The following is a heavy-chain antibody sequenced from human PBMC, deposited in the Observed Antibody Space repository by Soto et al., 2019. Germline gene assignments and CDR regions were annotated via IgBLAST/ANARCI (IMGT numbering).Heavy chain of an antibody. CDR2: IYYSGST. D-gene: IGHD3-10*01. Sequence: XETLSLTCTVAGCSISSSSYYWGWIRQPPGKGLEWIGIIYYSGSTYYNPSLKSRVTISVDTSKNQFSLKLSSVTAADTAVYYCARSSMVRGVIKGILFDYWGQGTLVTVSS. V-gene: IGHV4-39*01. J-gene: IGHJ4*02. CDR1: GCSISSSSYY. CDR3: ARSSMVRGVIKGILFDY.